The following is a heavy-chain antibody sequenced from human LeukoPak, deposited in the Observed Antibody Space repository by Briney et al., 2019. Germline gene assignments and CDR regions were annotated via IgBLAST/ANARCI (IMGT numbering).Heavy chain of an antibody. V-gene: IGHV4-39*07. J-gene: IGHJ5*02. Sequence: SETLSLTCTVAGDSISTSRYYWGWLRQPPGKGLQWIGSIFSTGSTYYNPSLKSRVTISIDTSKNHFSLRLNSVTAADTAVYYCARRVLRYFDWLSFRSAQQNWFDPWGQGTLVTVSS. CDR1: GDSISTSRYY. D-gene: IGHD3-9*01. CDR2: IFSTGST. CDR3: ARRVLRYFDWLSFRSAQQNWFDP.